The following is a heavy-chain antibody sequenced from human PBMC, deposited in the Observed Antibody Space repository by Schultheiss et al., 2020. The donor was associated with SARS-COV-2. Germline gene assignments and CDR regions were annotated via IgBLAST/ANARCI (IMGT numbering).Heavy chain of an antibody. Sequence: SETLSLTCTVSGGSISSYYWSWIRQPPGKGLEWIGYIYYSGSTNYNPSLKSRVTISVDTSKNQFSLKLSSVTAADTAVYYCARVGYCSSTSCFRPHWYFDLWGRGTLVTVPS. V-gene: IGHV4-59*01. J-gene: IGHJ2*01. CDR2: IYYSGST. CDR3: ARVGYCSSTSCFRPHWYFDL. CDR1: GGSISSYY. D-gene: IGHD2-2*01.